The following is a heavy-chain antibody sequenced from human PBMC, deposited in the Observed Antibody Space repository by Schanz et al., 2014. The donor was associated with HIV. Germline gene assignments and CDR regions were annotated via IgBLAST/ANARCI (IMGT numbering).Heavy chain of an antibody. J-gene: IGHJ6*02. CDR3: AKDRNHYDSRYRGKGNYYYYYGMDV. D-gene: IGHD3-22*01. V-gene: IGHV3-30*18. Sequence: QVQLVESGGGVVQPGRSLRLSWAASGFTFDSYGIHWVRPAPGKGLEWVAVISYDGTNKKVAASVKGRFTISRDNSKNTLYLQMKSLRPEDTAVYYCAKDRNHYDSRYRGKGNYYYYYGMDVWGQGTTVTVSS. CDR2: ISYDGTNK. CDR1: GFTFDSYG.